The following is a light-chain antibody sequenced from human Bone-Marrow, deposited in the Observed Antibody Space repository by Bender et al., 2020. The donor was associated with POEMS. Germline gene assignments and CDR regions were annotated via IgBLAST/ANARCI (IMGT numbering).Light chain of an antibody. J-gene: IGLJ3*02. CDR2: GNN. CDR1: SLRSYY. Sequence: SSELTQDPAVSVALGQTVRITCQGDSLRSYYASWYQQKPGQAPVLVIYGNNNRPSGVPDRFSGSKSGTSASLAITGLQAEDEADYYCQSYDSNLSGPNWVFGGGTKLTVL. V-gene: IGLV3-19*01. CDR3: QSYDSNLSGPNWV.